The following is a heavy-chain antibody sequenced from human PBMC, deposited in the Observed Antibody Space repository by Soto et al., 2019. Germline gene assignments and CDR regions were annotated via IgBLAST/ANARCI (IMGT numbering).Heavy chain of an antibody. J-gene: IGHJ3*01. CDR1: GLTVSGTKY. CDR3: ASWHEREHAYDV. CDR2: LYDVFGS. D-gene: IGHD1-1*01. Sequence: DVQLVESGGGLIQPGESLRLSCAAFGLTVSGTKYVAWVRQAPGKGLEWVSALYDVFGSFYADSVKGQFTTSSDRSKTTVYLQMHDLRPDDTAVYYCASWHEREHAYDVWGQGTTVIVSS. V-gene: IGHV3-53*01.